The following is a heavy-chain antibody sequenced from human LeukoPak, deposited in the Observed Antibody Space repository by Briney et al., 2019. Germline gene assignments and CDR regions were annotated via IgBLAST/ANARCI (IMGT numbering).Heavy chain of an antibody. D-gene: IGHD2-15*01. Sequence: SETLSLTCTVSGYSIAHGFFWAWIRQPPGGGLGWIGSLYHSGTTYYNTSLKSRISTSVDTSKNQFSLKLRLVTAADTAVYYCARVEVPRDINDWYFDLWGRGTLVTVSS. V-gene: IGHV4-38-2*02. CDR2: LYHSGTT. CDR3: ARVEVPRDINDWYFDL. J-gene: IGHJ2*01. CDR1: GYSIAHGFF.